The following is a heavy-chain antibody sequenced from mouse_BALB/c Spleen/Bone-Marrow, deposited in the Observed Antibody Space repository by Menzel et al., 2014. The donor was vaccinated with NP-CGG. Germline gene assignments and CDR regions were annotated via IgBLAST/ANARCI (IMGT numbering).Heavy chain of an antibody. V-gene: IGHV4-1*02. J-gene: IGHJ4*01. CDR2: INPGSSTI. Sequence: EVHLQQSGGGLVQPGGSLKLSCAASGFDFSRYWMSWVRQAPGKGLEWIGEINPGSSTINYTPSLKDKFIISRDNAKNTLYLQMSKVRSEDTALYYCARTRYGYYAMDYWGQGTSVTVSS. CDR3: ARTRYGYYAMDY. CDR1: GFDFSRYW. D-gene: IGHD2-10*02.